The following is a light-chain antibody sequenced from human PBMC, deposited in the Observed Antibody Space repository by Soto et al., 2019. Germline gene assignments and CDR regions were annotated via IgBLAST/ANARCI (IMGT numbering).Light chain of an antibody. CDR1: QSVISN. V-gene: IGKV3-15*01. J-gene: IGKJ1*01. CDR3: QQYSSWPPWT. Sequence: EIVMTLSPATLSVSPGEKATVCSRASQSVISNLAWYQQKPGQAPRLLIYGASARATGIPARFSGSGSGTEFTLTISSLESEDSAVYYCQQYSSWPPWTFGQGTKVDIK. CDR2: GAS.